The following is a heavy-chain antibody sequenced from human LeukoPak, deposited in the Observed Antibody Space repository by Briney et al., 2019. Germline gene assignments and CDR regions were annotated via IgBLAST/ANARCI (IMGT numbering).Heavy chain of an antibody. CDR2: IYYSGST. Sequence: PSETLSLTCTVSGGSISSYYWSWIRQPPGKGLEWIGYIYYSGSTNYNPSFKNRVTISVDTSKNQFSLKLSSVTAADMAVYYCARYISGTSQVFDYWGRGTLVTVSS. CDR3: ARYISGTSQVFDY. CDR1: GGSISSYY. D-gene: IGHD1-20*01. V-gene: IGHV4-59*01. J-gene: IGHJ4*02.